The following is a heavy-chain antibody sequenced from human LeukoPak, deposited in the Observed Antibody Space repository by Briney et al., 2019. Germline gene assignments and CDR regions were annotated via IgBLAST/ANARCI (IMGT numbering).Heavy chain of an antibody. CDR1: GFTFSRAW. CDR3: AREWQGGIAAAGTRIEGDY. Sequence: GGSLRLSCAATGFTFSRAWMSWVRQAPGKGLEWVANIKQDGSEKNYVDSVKGRFTISRDNAENSLFLQMNSLRVEDTAVYYCAREWQGGIAAAGTRIEGDYWGQGTLVAVSS. CDR2: IKQDGSEK. V-gene: IGHV3-7*01. D-gene: IGHD6-13*01. J-gene: IGHJ4*02.